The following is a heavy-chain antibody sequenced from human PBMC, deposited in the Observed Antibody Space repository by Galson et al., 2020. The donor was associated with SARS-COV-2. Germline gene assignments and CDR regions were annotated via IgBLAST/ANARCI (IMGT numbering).Heavy chain of an antibody. Sequence: GESLKISCAASGFTFSSYAMHWVRQAPGKGLEWVAVISYDGSNKYYADSVKGRFTISRDNSKNTLYLQMNSLRAEDTAVYYCARSGVYDFWSGSTWYYGMDVWGQGTTVTVSS. J-gene: IGHJ6*02. CDR1: GFTFSSYA. CDR3: ARSGVYDFWSGSTWYYGMDV. V-gene: IGHV3-30-3*01. D-gene: IGHD3-3*01. CDR2: ISYDGSNK.